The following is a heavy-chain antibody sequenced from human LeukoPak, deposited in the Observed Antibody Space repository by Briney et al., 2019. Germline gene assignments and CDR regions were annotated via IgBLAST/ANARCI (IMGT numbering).Heavy chain of an antibody. V-gene: IGHV3-21*01. CDR2: ISSTSVYI. D-gene: IGHD6-13*01. Sequence: PGGSLRLSCAASGFAFSTYSLNWVRQAPGKGLEWVSSISSTSVYIYYADSVKGRFTISRDNAKNLMYLQMNSLRVEDTAVYYCARVLGGAATGTVLSDYWGQGILVTVSS. J-gene: IGHJ4*02. CDR1: GFAFSTYS. CDR3: ARVLGGAATGTVLSDY.